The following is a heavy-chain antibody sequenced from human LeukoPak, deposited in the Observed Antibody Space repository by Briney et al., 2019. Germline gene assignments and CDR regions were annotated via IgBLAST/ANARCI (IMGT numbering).Heavy chain of an antibody. V-gene: IGHV1-18*01. CDR1: GYTFTSHG. Sequence: ASVKVSCKASGYTFTSHGISWVRQAPGQGLEWMGWISAYNGNTNYAQKPQGRVTMTTDTSTSTAYMELRSLRSDDTAVYYCARGGYETTYYYYYYYMDVWGKGTTVTVSS. CDR3: ARGGYETTYYYYYYYMDV. CDR2: ISAYNGNT. D-gene: IGHD5-12*01. J-gene: IGHJ6*03.